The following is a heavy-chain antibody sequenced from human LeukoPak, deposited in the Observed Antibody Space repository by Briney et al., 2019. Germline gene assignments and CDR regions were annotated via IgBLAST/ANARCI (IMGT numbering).Heavy chain of an antibody. CDR2: IYTGGTT. V-gene: IGHV3-53*01. J-gene: IGHJ6*02. CDR3: ARHIPYYFYGMDV. CDR1: GFTVSNSY. D-gene: IGHD2-21*01. Sequence: GGSLRLSCAASGFTVSNSYMSWVRQAPGKGLEWVSVIYTGGTTYYADPVKGRFTISRDNSKNTLFLQMNSLGAEDTAVYFCARHIPYYFYGMDVWGQGTTVTVSS.